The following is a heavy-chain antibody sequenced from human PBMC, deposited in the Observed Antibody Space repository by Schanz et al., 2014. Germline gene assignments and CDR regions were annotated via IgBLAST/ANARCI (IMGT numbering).Heavy chain of an antibody. CDR2: ISSGGGST. D-gene: IGHD2-8*02. V-gene: IGHV3-23*01. CDR1: GFSFTNYA. CDR3: AKTLFPGGTQTFGN. J-gene: IGHJ4*02. Sequence: EVQLLESGGGLVQPGGSLRLSCASSGFSFTNYAMSWVRQAPGKGLEWVSAISSGGGSTYYADSVKGRFTISRDNSKSTLYVEMNSLRVEDTAVYYCAKTLFPGGTQTFGNWGRGTLVTVSS.